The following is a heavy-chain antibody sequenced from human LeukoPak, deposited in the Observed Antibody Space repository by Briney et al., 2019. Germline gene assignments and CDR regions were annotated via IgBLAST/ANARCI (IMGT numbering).Heavy chain of an antibody. CDR2: ISSSGRSI. D-gene: IGHD3-22*01. CDR1: GFTFSTYE. CDR3: ATLHYFDRSGHYYADY. V-gene: IGHV3-48*03. Sequence: PGGSLRLSCAASGFTFSTYEVNWVRQAPGKGLEWLSYISSSGRSINYADSVKGRFTISRDNAKNSLYLQMDGLRGEDTAVYYCATLHYFDRSGHYYADYWGQGALVTVSS. J-gene: IGHJ4*02.